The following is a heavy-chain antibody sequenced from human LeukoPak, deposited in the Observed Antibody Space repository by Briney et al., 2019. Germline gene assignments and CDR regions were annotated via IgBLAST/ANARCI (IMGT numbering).Heavy chain of an antibody. CDR3: ARGGSSRYTITY. Sequence: GGSLRLSCAASGITFSNSWMHWVRQAPGKGLVWVSRISSDGTNTTYADSVKGRFTISRDNAKSTLYLQMNSLRAEDTAVYYCARGGSSRYTITYWGQGTLVTVSS. J-gene: IGHJ4*02. CDR1: GITFSNSW. V-gene: IGHV3-74*01. D-gene: IGHD5-12*01. CDR2: ISSDGTNT.